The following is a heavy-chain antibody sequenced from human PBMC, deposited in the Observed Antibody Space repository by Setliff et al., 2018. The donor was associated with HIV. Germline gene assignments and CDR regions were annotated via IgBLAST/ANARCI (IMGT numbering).Heavy chain of an antibody. D-gene: IGHD1-26*01. Sequence: PGGSLRLSCAASGFLFSRYAMHWVRQAPGKGLEWVSAITGSGSTTYYTDSVKGRFTIFRENSKNIVYLQMSNLRAEDTALYYCAKVMITTTWAFDFWGQGTPVTVSS. CDR1: GFLFSRYA. J-gene: IGHJ4*02. V-gene: IGHV3-23*01. CDR2: ITGSGSTT. CDR3: AKVMITTTWAFDF.